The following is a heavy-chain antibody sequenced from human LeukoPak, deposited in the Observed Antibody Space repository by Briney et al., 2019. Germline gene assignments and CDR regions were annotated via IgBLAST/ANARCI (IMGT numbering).Heavy chain of an antibody. D-gene: IGHD4-11*01. V-gene: IGHV1-69*05. J-gene: IGHJ3*02. CDR3: TKTSQSPVTPGAFDI. Sequence: SVKVFCKASGGSFRRSAISWVRQTPGQGLEWMGGIIPMFGTPNHAQKFRGRVSMTTEESTSTAYMELSSLTSEDTAVYYCTKTSQSPVTPGAFDIWGQGTMVTVSS. CDR2: IIPMFGTP. CDR1: GGSFRRSA.